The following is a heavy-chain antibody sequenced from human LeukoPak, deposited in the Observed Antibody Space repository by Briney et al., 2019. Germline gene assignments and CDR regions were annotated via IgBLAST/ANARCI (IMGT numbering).Heavy chain of an antibody. D-gene: IGHD3-22*01. CDR2: IYYSGST. CDR1: GCSISSGGYY. Sequence: SETVSLTCTVSGCSISSGGYYWIWIRQHPGRGLKCIGYIYYSGSTYYNPSLKSRVTISVDTSKNQFSLKLSSVTAADTAVYYCARDVHYYDSSEGFDPWGQGTLVTVSS. CDR3: ARDVHYYDSSEGFDP. J-gene: IGHJ5*02. V-gene: IGHV4-31*03.